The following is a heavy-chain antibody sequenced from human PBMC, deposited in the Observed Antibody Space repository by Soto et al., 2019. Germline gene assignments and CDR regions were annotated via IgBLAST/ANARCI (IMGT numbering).Heavy chain of an antibody. V-gene: IGHV1-18*01. CDR1: GYTFTNYG. Sequence: QGHLVQSGAEVKKPGASVTVSCKASGYTFTNYGISWVRQAPGQGLEWMGWISGYNGNTKYAPKLQGRVNLTSATTTTPSVLQPSSLRSDEPAVYYCARDMGVNDNGDYVDSWGQGTLVTVSS. CDR3: ARDMGVNDNGDYVDS. J-gene: IGHJ4*02. D-gene: IGHD1-1*01. CDR2: ISGYNGNT.